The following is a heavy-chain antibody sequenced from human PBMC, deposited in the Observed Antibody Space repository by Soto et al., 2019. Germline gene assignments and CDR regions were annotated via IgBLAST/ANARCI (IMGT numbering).Heavy chain of an antibody. D-gene: IGHD3-3*01. CDR2: ISGSGENT. V-gene: IGHV3-23*01. J-gene: IGHJ6*03. Sequence: GGSLRLSCAASGFTFSSHAMAWVRQAPGKGLEWVSSISGSGENTFYADSVKGRFTISRDNSKNTLYVQLNNLGAEDTAVYYCTKAIYYTSTTDYYYYYYMDVWGEGTTVTVSS. CDR1: GFTFSSHA. CDR3: TKAIYYTSTTDYYYYYYMDV.